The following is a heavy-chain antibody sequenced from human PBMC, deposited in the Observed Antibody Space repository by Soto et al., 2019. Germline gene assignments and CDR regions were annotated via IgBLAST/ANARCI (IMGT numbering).Heavy chain of an antibody. V-gene: IGHV4-59*01. CDR2: IYYTGRT. J-gene: IGHJ3*02. CDR3: ARPSEIGTIGRAFDI. Sequence: SETLSLTCSVSGGSIGSYYWSWIRQPPGKGLEWVGNIYYTGRTNYNSSLKSRLTMSVDTSKNQLSLKLRSVTAADTAVYYCARPSEIGTIGRAFDIWGQGTLVTV. CDR1: GGSIGSYY. D-gene: IGHD1-1*01.